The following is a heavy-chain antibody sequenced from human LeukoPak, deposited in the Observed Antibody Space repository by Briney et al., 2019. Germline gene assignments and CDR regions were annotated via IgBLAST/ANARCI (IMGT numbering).Heavy chain of an antibody. Sequence: GGSLRLSCAASGFTFSTYSMNWLRQAPGKGLEWVSAISRDSNYIYYADSVKGRFTISRDNSKNTLYLQMSSLRAEDTAVYYCAKDDCSSSGCFYFHYWGQGTLVTVSS. V-gene: IGHV3-21*01. D-gene: IGHD2-2*01. CDR3: AKDDCSSSGCFYFHY. J-gene: IGHJ4*02. CDR2: ISRDSNYI. CDR1: GFTFSTYS.